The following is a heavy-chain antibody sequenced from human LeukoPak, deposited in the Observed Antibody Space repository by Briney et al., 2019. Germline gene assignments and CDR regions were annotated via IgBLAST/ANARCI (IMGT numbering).Heavy chain of an antibody. J-gene: IGHJ4*02. CDR2: IGGSGGTT. Sequence: GGSLRLSCAASGFTFSSYAMSWVCQAPGKGLEWVSSIGGSGGTTYYTGSVKGRFTISRDDSKNTLYLQMNSLRVEDSALYYCAKVTSPTSYGPVDYWGQGTLVTVSS. CDR1: GFTFSSYA. D-gene: IGHD2-2*01. V-gene: IGHV3-23*01. CDR3: AKVTSPTSYGPVDY.